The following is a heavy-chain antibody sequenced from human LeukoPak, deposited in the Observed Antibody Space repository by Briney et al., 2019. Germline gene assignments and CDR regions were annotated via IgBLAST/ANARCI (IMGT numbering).Heavy chain of an antibody. CDR1: GYTFTSYG. Sequence: ASVKVSCKASGYTFTSYGISWVRQAPGQGLEWMGWISAYNGNTNYAQKLQGRVTMTTDTSTSTAYMELRSLRSDDTAVYYCASRQYCSGGSCYQRHYYYMDVWGKGTTVTISS. CDR3: ASRQYCSGGSCYQRHYYYMDV. J-gene: IGHJ6*03. CDR2: ISAYNGNT. D-gene: IGHD2-15*01. V-gene: IGHV1-18*01.